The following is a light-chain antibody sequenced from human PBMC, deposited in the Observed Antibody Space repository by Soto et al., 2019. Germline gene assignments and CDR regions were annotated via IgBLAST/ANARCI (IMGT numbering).Light chain of an antibody. CDR2: EVS. CDR1: SSDVGDYNY. V-gene: IGLV2-8*01. CDR3: SSYAGSNKV. J-gene: IGLJ3*02. Sequence: QSVLTQPPSASGSPGQSVTISCTGTSSDVGDYNYVSWYQQHPGKAPKLLIYEVSKRPSGVPDRFSGSTSGNTASLTVSGLQAEDEADYYCSSYAGSNKVFGGGTKLTVL.